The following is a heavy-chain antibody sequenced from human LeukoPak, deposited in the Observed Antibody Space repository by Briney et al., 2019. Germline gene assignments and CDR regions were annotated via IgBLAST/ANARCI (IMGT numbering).Heavy chain of an antibody. J-gene: IGHJ6*03. V-gene: IGHV3-53*01. Sequence: PGGSLRLSCAASGFTVSSNYMSWVRQAPGKGLEWVSVIYSGGSTYYADSVKGRFTISRDNSKNTLYLQMNSLRAEDTAVYYCARDRPHDYHYMDVWGKGTTVTVSS. CDR1: GFTVSSNY. CDR3: ARDRPHDYHYMDV. CDR2: IYSGGST. D-gene: IGHD6-6*01.